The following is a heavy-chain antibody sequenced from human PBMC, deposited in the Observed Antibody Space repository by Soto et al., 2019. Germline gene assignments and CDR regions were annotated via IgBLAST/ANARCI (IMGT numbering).Heavy chain of an antibody. J-gene: IGHJ4*02. Sequence: SETLSLTCAVYGGSISSGGYYWSWIRQHPGKGLEWIGYIYYSGSTYYNPSLKSRVTISVDTSKNQFSLKLSSVTAADTAVYYCARGIYEGSSGYYLDVWGQGNLVTVSS. D-gene: IGHD3-22*01. CDR3: ARGIYEGSSGYYLDV. CDR1: GGSISSGGYY. CDR2: IYYSGST. V-gene: IGHV4-31*11.